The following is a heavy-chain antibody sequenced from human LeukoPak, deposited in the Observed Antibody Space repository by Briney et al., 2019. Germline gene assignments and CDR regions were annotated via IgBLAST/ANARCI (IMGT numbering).Heavy chain of an antibody. CDR3: ANSYSPPHF. D-gene: IGHD3-10*01. CDR2: INTDGSTT. V-gene: IGHV3-74*01. J-gene: IGHJ4*02. CDR1: GFTFSNSW. Sequence: GGSLRLSCAAPGFTFSNSWTYWVRHAPEKRLLWVSRINTDGSTTNYADSVKGRFTISRDNARNTVYLQMNSLRAEDSAVYYCANSYSPPHFWGQGTLVTVSS.